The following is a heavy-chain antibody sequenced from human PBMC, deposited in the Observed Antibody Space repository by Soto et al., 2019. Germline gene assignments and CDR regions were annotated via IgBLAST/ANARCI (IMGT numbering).Heavy chain of an antibody. D-gene: IGHD3-22*01. Sequence: SETLSLTCTVSGGSISSYYWSWIRQPPGKGLEWIGYIYYSGSTNYNPSLKSRVTISVDTSKNQFSLKLSSVTAADTAVYYCARDYYYDSSGFVYWGQGTLVTVSS. CDR3: ARDYYYDSSGFVY. J-gene: IGHJ4*02. CDR1: GGSISSYY. CDR2: IYYSGST. V-gene: IGHV4-59*01.